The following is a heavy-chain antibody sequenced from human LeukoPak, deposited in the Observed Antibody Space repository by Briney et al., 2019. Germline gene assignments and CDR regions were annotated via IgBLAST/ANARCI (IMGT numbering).Heavy chain of an antibody. J-gene: IGHJ4*02. V-gene: IGHV3-21*01. D-gene: IGHD6-13*01. CDR1: GFTFSSYS. Sequence: GGSLRLSCAASGFTFSSYSMNWVRQAPGKGLEWVSSISSSSSYIYYADSVKGRFTISRDNAKNSLYLQMNSLRAEDTAVYYCARSHGYSSSYFDYWGQETLVTVSS. CDR3: ARSHGYSSSYFDY. CDR2: ISSSSSYI.